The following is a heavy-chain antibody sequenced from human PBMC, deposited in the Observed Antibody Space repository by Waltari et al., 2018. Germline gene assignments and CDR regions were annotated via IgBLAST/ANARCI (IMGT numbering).Heavy chain of an antibody. Sequence: EVQLVESGGGLIQPGGSLSLACQASGFHVGSNSIRWVRQASGKGLEWVSVIYSGGSTYYADSVKGRFTISRDNSKNTLYLQMNSLRAEDTAVYYCARDRGYSDAFDIWGQGTMVTVSS. D-gene: IGHD2-15*01. CDR3: ARDRGYSDAFDI. CDR2: IYSGGST. CDR1: GFHVGSNS. J-gene: IGHJ3*02. V-gene: IGHV3-53*01.